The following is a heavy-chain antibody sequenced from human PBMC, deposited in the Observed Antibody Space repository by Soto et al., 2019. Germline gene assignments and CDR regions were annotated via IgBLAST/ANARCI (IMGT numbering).Heavy chain of an antibody. D-gene: IGHD5-12*01. CDR1: GGTFSSYT. Sequence: SVKVSCKASGGTFSSYTISWARQAPGQGLEWMGRIIPILGIANYAQKFQGRVTITADKSTSTAYMELSSLRSEDTAVYYCATIYSGYDLIDYYYGMDVWGQGTAVTVSS. J-gene: IGHJ6*02. CDR3: ATIYSGYDLIDYYYGMDV. V-gene: IGHV1-69*02. CDR2: IIPILGIA.